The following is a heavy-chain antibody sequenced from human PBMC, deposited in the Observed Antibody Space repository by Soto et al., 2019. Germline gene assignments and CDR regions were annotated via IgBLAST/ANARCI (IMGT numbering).Heavy chain of an antibody. CDR1: GGTFNTYA. J-gene: IGHJ4*02. CDR2: ILPMFDRP. V-gene: IGHV1-69*01. D-gene: IGHD3-16*02. CDR3: TRSIGSGGVIGGFDY. Sequence: QVQLVQSETEVKKPGSAVRVSCKASGGTFNTYAMNWVRQAPEQGLEWMGGILPMFDRPRYAQKFQGRVTITVDEPTTTAYMELSSLRSDDTAVYYCTRSIGSGGVIGGFDYWGQGTLVTVSS.